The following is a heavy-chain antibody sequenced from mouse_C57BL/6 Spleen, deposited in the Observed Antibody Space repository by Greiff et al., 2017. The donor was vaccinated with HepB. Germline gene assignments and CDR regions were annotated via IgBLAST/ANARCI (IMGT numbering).Heavy chain of an antibody. CDR3: ARPQLRLRGDYAMDY. CDR1: GFTFSDYY. Sequence: EVKLEESGGGLVQPGGSLKLSCAASGFTFSDYYMYWVRQTPEKRLEWVAYISNGGGSTYYPDTVKGRFTISRDNAKNTLYLQMSRLKSEDTAMYYCARPQLRLRGDYAMDYWGQGTSVTVSS. D-gene: IGHD3-2*02. V-gene: IGHV5-12*01. J-gene: IGHJ4*01. CDR2: ISNGGGST.